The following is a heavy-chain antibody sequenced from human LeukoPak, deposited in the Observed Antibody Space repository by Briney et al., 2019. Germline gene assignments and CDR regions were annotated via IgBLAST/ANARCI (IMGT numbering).Heavy chain of an antibody. CDR2: MNPNSGNT. V-gene: IGHV1-8*01. J-gene: IGHJ6*02. D-gene: IGHD6-13*01. Sequence: ASVKVSCKASGYTFTSYDINWVRQATGQGLEWMGWMNPNSGNTGYAQKFQGRVTMTRNTSISTAYMELSSLRSEDTAVYYCARATDYSSSWYVGYYYYGVDVWGQGTTVTVSS. CDR3: ARATDYSSSWYVGYYYYGVDV. CDR1: GYTFTSYD.